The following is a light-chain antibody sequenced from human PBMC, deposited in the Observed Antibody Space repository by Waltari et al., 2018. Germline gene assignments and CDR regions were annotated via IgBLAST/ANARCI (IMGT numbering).Light chain of an antibody. CDR3: CSYAGNYIWV. CDR1: SRDIGRYDI. V-gene: IGLV2-23*02. J-gene: IGLJ3*02. CDR2: DVS. Sequence: QSALTQPASVSGSPGQSVTIPCTGASRDIGRYDIVSWYHQHPGNAPKLIICDVSKRPSGLSDRFSGSKSGDTASLTISGLQFEDEANYYCCSYAGNYIWVFGGGTRLTVL.